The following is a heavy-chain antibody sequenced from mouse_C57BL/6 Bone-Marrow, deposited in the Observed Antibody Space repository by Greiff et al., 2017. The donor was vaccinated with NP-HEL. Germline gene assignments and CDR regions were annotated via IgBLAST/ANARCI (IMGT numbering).Heavy chain of an antibody. J-gene: IGHJ3*01. CDR2: IDPANGNT. CDR1: GFNIKNTY. D-gene: IGHD4-1*01. Sequence: VQLKESVAELVRPGASVKLSCTASGFNIKNTYMHWVKQRPEQGLEWIGRIDPANGNTKYAPKFPGQATITADTSSNTAYLQLSSLTSEDTAIYYCARRELTGGGFAYWGQGTLVTVSA. CDR3: ARRELTGGGFAY. V-gene: IGHV14-3*01.